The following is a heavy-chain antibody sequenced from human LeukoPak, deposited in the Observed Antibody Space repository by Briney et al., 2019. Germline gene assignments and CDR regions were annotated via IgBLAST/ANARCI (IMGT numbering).Heavy chain of an antibody. Sequence: SETLSLACTVSGGSISSGSYYWSWIRQPAGKGLEWIGRIYTSGSTNYNPSLKSRVTISVDTSKNQFSLKLSSVTAADTAVYYCARGKGIAVIWGQGTMVTVSS. CDR3: ARGKGIAVI. CDR2: IYTSGST. D-gene: IGHD6-19*01. V-gene: IGHV4-61*02. J-gene: IGHJ3*02. CDR1: GGSISSGSYY.